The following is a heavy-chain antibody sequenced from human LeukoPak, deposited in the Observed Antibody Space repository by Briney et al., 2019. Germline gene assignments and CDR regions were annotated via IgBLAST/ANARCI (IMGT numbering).Heavy chain of an antibody. D-gene: IGHD5-12*01. Sequence: PSETLSLTCTVSGGSISSGGYYWSWIRQHPGKGLEWIGYIYYSGSTYYNPSLKSRVTISVDTSKNQFSLKLSSVTAADTAVYYCAREKSGYDSRESGIDYWGQGTLVTVSS. J-gene: IGHJ4*02. CDR3: AREKSGYDSRESGIDY. V-gene: IGHV4-31*03. CDR2: IYYSGST. CDR1: GGSISSGGYY.